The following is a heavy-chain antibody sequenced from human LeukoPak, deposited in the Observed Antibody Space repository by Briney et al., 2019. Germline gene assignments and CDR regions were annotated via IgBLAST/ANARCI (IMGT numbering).Heavy chain of an antibody. J-gene: IGHJ4*02. D-gene: IGHD1-26*01. V-gene: IGHV3-7*05. CDR2: IKEDGSEK. Sequence: PGGSLRLSCAASGFTFSSHWTNWVRQAPGKGLEWVANIKEDGSEKYYVDSVKGRFTISRDNAKNSLCLQMNSLRAEDTAIYYCVRSGGYWGQGTLVTVSS. CDR3: VRSGGY. CDR1: GFTFSSHW.